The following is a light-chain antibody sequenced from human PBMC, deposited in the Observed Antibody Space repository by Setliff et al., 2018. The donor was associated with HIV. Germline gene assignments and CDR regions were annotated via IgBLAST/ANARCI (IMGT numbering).Light chain of an antibody. CDR1: SSDVGSYNF. Sequence: LTQPASVSGSPGQSITISCAGTSSDVGSYNFVSWYQQHPGKAPKLIIYEVSKWPSGVSNHFSGSKSGNTASLTLSGLQTEDEAEYYCCSYASTGSFVFGTGTKVTVL. CDR3: CSYASTGSFV. CDR2: EVS. J-gene: IGLJ1*01. V-gene: IGLV2-23*02.